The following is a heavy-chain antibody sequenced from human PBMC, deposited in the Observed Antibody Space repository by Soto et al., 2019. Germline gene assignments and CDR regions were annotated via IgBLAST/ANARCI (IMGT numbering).Heavy chain of an antibody. D-gene: IGHD2-2*01. CDR1: GFTCSSYW. V-gene: IGHV3-7*01. CDR2: IKQDGSEK. CDR3: ARDEGFLWDIVVVPAAMRPEYFQH. Sequence: GGSLRLSWAASGFTCSSYWMSWVRQAPGKGLEWVANIKQDGSEKCYVDSVKGRFTTSRDNAKNSLYLQMNSLRAEDTAVYYCARDEGFLWDIVVVPAAMRPEYFQHWGQGTLLTVSS. J-gene: IGHJ1*01.